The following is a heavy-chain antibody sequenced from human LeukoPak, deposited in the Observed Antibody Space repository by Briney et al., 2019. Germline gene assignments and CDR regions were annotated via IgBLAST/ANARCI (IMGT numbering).Heavy chain of an antibody. D-gene: IGHD5-18*01. CDR2: INAGNGNT. CDR1: GYTFTSYA. J-gene: IGHJ6*02. Sequence: ASVKVSCKASGYTFTSYAMHWVRQAPGQRLEWMGWINAGNGNTKYSQKFQGRVTMTRNTSISTAYMELSSLRSEDTAVYYCAKRYSYGYYSLEYYGMDVWGQGTTVTVSS. V-gene: IGHV1-3*01. CDR3: AKRYSYGYYSLEYYGMDV.